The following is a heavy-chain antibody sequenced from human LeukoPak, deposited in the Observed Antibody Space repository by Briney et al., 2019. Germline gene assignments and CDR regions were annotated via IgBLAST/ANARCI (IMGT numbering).Heavy chain of an antibody. CDR3: ARWWGRSYDRRWFDP. J-gene: IGHJ5*02. V-gene: IGHV1-2*02. CDR2: INPNSGGT. CDR1: GYTFTGYY. D-gene: IGHD1-26*01. Sequence: GASVKVSCKASGYTFTGYYMHWVRQAPGQGLEWMGWINPNSGGTNYAQKFQGRVTMTRDTSISTAYMELSRLRSDDTAVYYCARWWGRSYDRRWFDPWGQGTLATVSS.